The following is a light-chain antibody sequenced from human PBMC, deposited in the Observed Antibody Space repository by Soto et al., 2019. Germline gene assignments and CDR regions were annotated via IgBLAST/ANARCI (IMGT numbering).Light chain of an antibody. Sequence: QSALAQPPSASGSPGQSVTISCTGTSSDIGAYNYVSWYQQYPGKAPKLIIYDVNQRPSGVPDRFSGCKSGNTASLTVSGLQAEDEAVYYCNSFAGGAHVVFGGGTKLTVL. CDR1: SSDIGAYNY. CDR2: DVN. V-gene: IGLV2-8*01. CDR3: NSFAGGAHVV. J-gene: IGLJ2*01.